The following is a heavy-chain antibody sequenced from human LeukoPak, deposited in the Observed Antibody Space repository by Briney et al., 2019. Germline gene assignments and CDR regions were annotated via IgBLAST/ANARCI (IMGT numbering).Heavy chain of an antibody. D-gene: IGHD2-2*01. V-gene: IGHV1-69*13. CDR3: ARARLPSYCSSTSCSSTFDY. CDR1: GGTFSSYA. CDR2: IIPIFGTA. J-gene: IGHJ4*02. Sequence: SVKASCKASGGTFSSYAISWVRQAPGQGLEWMGGIIPIFGTANYAQKFQGRVTITADESTNTGYMELSSLRSGDTAVYYCARARLPSYCSSTSCSSTFDYWGQGTLVTVSS.